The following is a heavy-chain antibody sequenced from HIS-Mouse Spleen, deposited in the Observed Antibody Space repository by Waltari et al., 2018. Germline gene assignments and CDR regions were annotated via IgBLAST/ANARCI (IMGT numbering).Heavy chain of an antibody. D-gene: IGHD6-13*01. CDR3: AREIPYSSSWYDWYFDL. V-gene: IGHV4-39*07. CDR2: IYYSGST. Sequence: QLQLQESGPGLVKPSETLSLTCTVSGGSIRSSSYYGGWIHQPPGKGLGWIGSIYYSGSTYYNPSLKSRVTISVDTSKNQFSLKLSSVTAADTAVYYCAREIPYSSSWYDWYFDLWGRATLVTVSS. CDR1: GGSIRSSSYY. J-gene: IGHJ2*01.